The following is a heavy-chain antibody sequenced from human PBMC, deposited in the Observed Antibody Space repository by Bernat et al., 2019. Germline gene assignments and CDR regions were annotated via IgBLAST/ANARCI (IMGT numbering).Heavy chain of an antibody. CDR3: ARDRSGGWIDP. CDR2: ISSDGSGT. V-gene: IGHV3-74*01. D-gene: IGHD2-15*01. CDR1: GFTFGGYW. J-gene: IGHJ5*02. Sequence: EVQLVESGGGLVQPGGSLRLSCAASGFTFGGYWMHWVRQAPGKGLVWVSRISSDGSGTTYADSVKGRFTISRDNAKNTLYLKMNGLRAEDTAVYYCARDRSGGWIDPWGQGTLVTVSS.